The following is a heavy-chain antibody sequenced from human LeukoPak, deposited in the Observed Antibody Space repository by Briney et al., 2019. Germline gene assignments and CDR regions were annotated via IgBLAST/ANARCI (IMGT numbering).Heavy chain of an antibody. J-gene: IGHJ6*02. CDR1: GFTFSSYA. CDR3: ARDLHYYVAMDV. Sequence: GGSLRLSCAASGFTFSSYAMSWVRQAPGKGLEWVSAISGSGGSTYYADSVKGRFAISRDNSKNTLFLQLHNLRVEDTALYYCARDLHYYVAMDVWGQGTTVTVSS. CDR2: ISGSGGST. D-gene: IGHD3-10*02. V-gene: IGHV3-23*01.